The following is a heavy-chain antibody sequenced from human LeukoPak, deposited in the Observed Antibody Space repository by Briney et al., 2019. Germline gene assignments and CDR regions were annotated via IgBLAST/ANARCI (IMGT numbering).Heavy chain of an antibody. CDR1: GYTFTGYC. CDR2: INPNSGGT. V-gene: IGHV1-2*02. D-gene: IGHD3-10*01. J-gene: IGHJ4*02. Sequence: ASVKVSCKASGYTFTGYCMHWVRQAPGQGLEWMGWINPNSGGTNYAQKFQGRVTMTRNTSISTAYMELSSLRSEDTAVYYCARFNGRGVSNDYWGQGTLVTVSA. CDR3: ARFNGRGVSNDY.